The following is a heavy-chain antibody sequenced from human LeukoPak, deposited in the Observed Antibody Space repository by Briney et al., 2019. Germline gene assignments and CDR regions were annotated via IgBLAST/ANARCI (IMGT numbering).Heavy chain of an antibody. CDR3: ARVTQTDYDFDY. CDR1: GYTFTSYD. V-gene: IGHV1-18*01. CDR2: ISAYNGNT. J-gene: IGHJ4*02. Sequence: VASVKVSCKASGYTFTSYDINWVRQATGQGLEWMGWISAYNGNTDYAQKLQGRVTMTTGTSTSTAYMELRSLRSDDTAVYYCARVTQTDYDFDYWGQGTLVTVSS. D-gene: IGHD4-17*01.